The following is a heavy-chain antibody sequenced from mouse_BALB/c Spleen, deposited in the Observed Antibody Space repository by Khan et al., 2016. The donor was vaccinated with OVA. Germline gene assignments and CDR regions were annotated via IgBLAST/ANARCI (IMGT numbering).Heavy chain of an antibody. V-gene: IGHV2-6-1*01. J-gene: IGHJ4*01. CDR1: GFSLSSYG. Sequence: QVQLKQSGPGLVAPSQSLSITCTISGFSLSSYGIHWVRQPPGQGLEWLVVIWSDGSTTYNSTLKSSLSITKDNSKSQVFLKMNSLQTDDTAIYYFARQPYYQYYVMDYWGKGTSITVSS. CDR3: ARQPYYQYYVMDY. CDR2: IWSDGST. D-gene: IGHD2-10*01.